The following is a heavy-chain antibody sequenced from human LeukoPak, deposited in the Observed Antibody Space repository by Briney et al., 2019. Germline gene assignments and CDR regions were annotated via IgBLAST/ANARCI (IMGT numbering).Heavy chain of an antibody. D-gene: IGHD3-3*01. Sequence: GGSLRLSCAASGFTFSSYGMHWVRQAPGKGLEWVSSISSSSSYIYYADSVKGRFTISRDNAKNSLYLQMNSLRAEDTAVYYCYLWIGDYMDVWGKGTTVTVSS. CDR1: GFTFSSYG. J-gene: IGHJ6*03. CDR2: ISSSSSYI. V-gene: IGHV3-21*01. CDR3: YLWIGDYMDV.